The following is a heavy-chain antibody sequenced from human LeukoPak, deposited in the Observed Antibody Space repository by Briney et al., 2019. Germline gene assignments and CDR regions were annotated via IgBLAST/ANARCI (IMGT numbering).Heavy chain of an antibody. D-gene: IGHD2-2*02. CDR3: ARCTSTSCYNFDY. V-gene: IGHV4-4*08. Sequence: PSETLSLTCTVSGGSISSYYWSWIRQPPGKGLEWIGHIYTTGSTNCSPSLRSRVTISLDTSKNQFSLKLNSVTAADTAVYYCARCTSTSCYNFDYWGQGTVVTVSS. CDR1: GGSISSYY. J-gene: IGHJ4*02. CDR2: IYTTGST.